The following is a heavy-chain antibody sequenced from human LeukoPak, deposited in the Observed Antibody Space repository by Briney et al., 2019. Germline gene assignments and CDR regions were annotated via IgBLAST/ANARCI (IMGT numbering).Heavy chain of an antibody. Sequence: PGGSLRLSCVASGFIVNDHAMHWVRQTPGKGLEWVAGVFWSGVDKGYADSVKGRFTIFRDNAKNSTYLQMNSLRIEDTALYYCSKDISAGGLDVWGPGTPVTVSS. D-gene: IGHD3-16*02. CDR3: SKDISAGGLDV. J-gene: IGHJ6*02. V-gene: IGHV3-9*01. CDR1: GFIVNDHA. CDR2: VFWSGVDK.